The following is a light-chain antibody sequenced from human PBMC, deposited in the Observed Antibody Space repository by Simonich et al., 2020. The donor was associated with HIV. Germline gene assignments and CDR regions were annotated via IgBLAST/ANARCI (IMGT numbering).Light chain of an antibody. J-gene: IGKJ4*01. CDR1: QSVSSN. V-gene: IGKV3-15*01. CDR3: QQYYNWPLT. Sequence: EIVMTQSPATLSVSPGERVTLSCRASQSVSSNLAWYQQKPGQAPRLLIYGASTRATGFPARCSGSGSGKEFTLTINSLQSEDFALYYCQQYYNWPLTFGGGTKVEI. CDR2: GAS.